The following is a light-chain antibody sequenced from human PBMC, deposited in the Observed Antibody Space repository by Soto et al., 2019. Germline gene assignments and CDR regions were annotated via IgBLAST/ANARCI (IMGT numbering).Light chain of an antibody. V-gene: IGLV2-14*01. CDR2: EVS. Sequence: QSVLTHPASVSGSPGHWITISCTGTSSDVGSYHYVFWYQQHPGNAPKLMIYEVSDRRSWISSRFSGSKSGNPASLTISGIQTEDEADYYCSSYTSSSTLFGTGTKVTVL. CDR1: SSDVGSYHY. CDR3: SSYTSSSTL. J-gene: IGLJ1*01.